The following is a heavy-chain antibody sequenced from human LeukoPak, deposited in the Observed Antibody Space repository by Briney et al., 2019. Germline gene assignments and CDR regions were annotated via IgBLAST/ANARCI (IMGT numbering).Heavy chain of an antibody. V-gene: IGHV1-69*01. J-gene: IGHJ4*02. Sequence: SVKVSCKASGGTFSSYAISWVRQAPGQGLEWMGGIIPIFGTANYAQKFQGRVTITADESTSTAYMELSSLRAEDTAVYYCARGPLYEAVDSWGQGTLITVSS. CDR1: GGTFSSYA. CDR3: ARGPLYEAVDS. D-gene: IGHD2-2*02. CDR2: IIPIFGTA.